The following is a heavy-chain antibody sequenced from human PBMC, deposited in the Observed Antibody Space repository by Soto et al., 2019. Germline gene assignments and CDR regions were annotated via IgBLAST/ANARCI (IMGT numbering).Heavy chain of an antibody. CDR2: INMDGTKT. Sequence: PGGSLRLSCVASEFTFSKYWMHWVRHAPGKGLVWVSRINMDGTKTAYADSVKGRFTVSRDNANNTLYLQMNSLGVEDTAVYYCARDYYYDSRSSSVNWFDPWGQGTLVTVSS. J-gene: IGHJ5*02. CDR1: EFTFSKYW. CDR3: ARDYYYDSRSSSVNWFDP. V-gene: IGHV3-74*01. D-gene: IGHD3-22*01.